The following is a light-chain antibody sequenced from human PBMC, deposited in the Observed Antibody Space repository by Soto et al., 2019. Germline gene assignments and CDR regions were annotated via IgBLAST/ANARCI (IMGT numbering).Light chain of an antibody. V-gene: IGKV1-39*01. CDR2: AAS. Sequence: DIQLTQSPSSLSASVGDRVTITCRASQSISNFLNWYQQIPGKAPKLLIYAASSLQSGVPSRFSGSGSGTDFTLTISSLQPEDFATYYCQQSYTAPPTFGQGTKVDIK. CDR1: QSISNF. CDR3: QQSYTAPPT. J-gene: IGKJ1*01.